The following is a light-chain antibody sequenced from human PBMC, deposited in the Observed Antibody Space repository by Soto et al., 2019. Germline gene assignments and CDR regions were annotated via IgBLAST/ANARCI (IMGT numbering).Light chain of an antibody. CDR1: SSDLGSNNR. CDR2: NVY. J-gene: IGLJ1*01. Sequence: QSVLTQPPSVSGCPGQSVTISCTGTSSDLGSNNRVSWYQQPPGTAPKLIIYNVYDRPSGISNRFSGSKSGNTASLTISGLQGEDEADYYCSSYTISRTYVFGTGTKVTVL. V-gene: IGLV2-18*02. CDR3: SSYTISRTYV.